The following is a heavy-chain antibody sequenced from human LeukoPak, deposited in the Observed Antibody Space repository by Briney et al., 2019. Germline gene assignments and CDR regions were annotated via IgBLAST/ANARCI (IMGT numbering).Heavy chain of an antibody. CDR1: GFTFSIYS. CDR2: ISSSSSYI. Sequence: PGGSLTLSCAASGFTFSIYSMNWVRQAPGKGLEWVSSISSSSSYIYYADSVKGRFTISRDNAKNSLYLQMNSLRAEDTAVYYCARDQRDYDSPPDYWGQGTLVTVSS. CDR3: ARDQRDYDSPPDY. J-gene: IGHJ4*02. D-gene: IGHD3-3*01. V-gene: IGHV3-21*01.